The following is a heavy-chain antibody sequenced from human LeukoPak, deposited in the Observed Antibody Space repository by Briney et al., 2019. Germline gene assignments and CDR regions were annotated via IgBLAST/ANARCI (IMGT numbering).Heavy chain of an antibody. Sequence: GESLKISCQGSGYSFTTYWIGWVRQMPGKGLESMGMIYPGDSDTTYSPSFQGQVTISADKSISTAYLQWSSLKASDTAIYYCARGYSSGWSYLDSWGQGTLVTVSS. J-gene: IGHJ5*01. CDR1: GYSFTTYW. CDR3: ARGYSSGWSYLDS. CDR2: IYPGDSDT. D-gene: IGHD6-19*01. V-gene: IGHV5-51*01.